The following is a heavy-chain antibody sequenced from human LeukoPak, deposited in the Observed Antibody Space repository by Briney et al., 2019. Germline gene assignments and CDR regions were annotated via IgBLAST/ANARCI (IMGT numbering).Heavy chain of an antibody. D-gene: IGHD3-22*01. Sequence: GGSLRLSCAASGFTFSSYAMSWVRQAPGKGLEWVSAISGSGGSTYYADSVKGRFTISRDNSKNTLYLQMNSLRAEDTAVYYCAKTPVVVVITSYFDYWGQGTLVTVSS. CDR3: AKTPVVVVITSYFDY. J-gene: IGHJ4*02. V-gene: IGHV3-23*01. CDR1: GFTFSSYA. CDR2: ISGSGGST.